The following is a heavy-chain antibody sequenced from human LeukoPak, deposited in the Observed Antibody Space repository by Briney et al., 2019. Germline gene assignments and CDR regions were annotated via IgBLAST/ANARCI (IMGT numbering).Heavy chain of an antibody. D-gene: IGHD5-12*01. J-gene: IGHJ6*02. CDR2: INHSGST. Sequence: SETLSLTCAVYGGSFSGYYWSWIRQPPGKGLEWIGEINHSGSTNYNPSLKSRVTISVDTSKNQFSLKLSSVAAADTAVYYCARCVATIPLYYYCGMDVWGQGTTVTVSS. CDR3: ARCVATIPLYYYCGMDV. V-gene: IGHV4-34*01. CDR1: GGSFSGYY.